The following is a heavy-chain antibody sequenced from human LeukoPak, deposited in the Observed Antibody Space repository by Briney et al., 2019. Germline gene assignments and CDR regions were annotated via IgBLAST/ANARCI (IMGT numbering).Heavy chain of an antibody. CDR1: GFTLSDSY. D-gene: IGHD3/OR15-3a*01. J-gene: IGHJ3*01. Sequence: PGGSLRLSCGASGFTLSDSYMSCIRQAPGKGLEWVSYILMSTNYTSYAASVKGRFTISRDSAKNSLYLQMNSLRAEDTALYYCAKEGGTRGTFDVWGQGTMVTVSS. V-gene: IGHV3-11*05. CDR3: AKEGGTRGTFDV. CDR2: ILMSTNYT.